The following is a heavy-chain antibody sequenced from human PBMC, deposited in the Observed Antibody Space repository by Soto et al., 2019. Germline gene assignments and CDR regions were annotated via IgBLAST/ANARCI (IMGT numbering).Heavy chain of an antibody. J-gene: IGHJ4*02. CDR3: ARAERWRPFDF. CDR1: GFTLSSYW. CDR2: INSDGSST. Sequence: EVQLVQSGGGLGQPGGSLRLSCAASGFTLSSYWMHWVRQPPGKGLVWVSRINSDGSSTDYADSVKGRFTISRDIAKNTLYLQMNSLRAEDTAVYYCARAERWRPFDFWGQGTLVTVSS. V-gene: IGHV3-74*01.